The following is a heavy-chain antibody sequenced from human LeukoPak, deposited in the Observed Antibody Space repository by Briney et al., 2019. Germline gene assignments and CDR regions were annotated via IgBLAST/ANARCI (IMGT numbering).Heavy chain of an antibody. V-gene: IGHV4-34*01. CDR1: GGSFSGYY. D-gene: IGHD3-22*01. J-gene: IGHJ4*02. Sequence: PSETLSLTCAVYGGSFSGYYWSWIRQPPGKGLEWIGEINHRGSTNYNPSLKSRVTISVDTSKNQFSLKLSSVTAADTAVYYCARVNHDSSGYYYYFDYWGQGTLVTVSS. CDR3: ARVNHDSSGYYYYFDY. CDR2: INHRGST.